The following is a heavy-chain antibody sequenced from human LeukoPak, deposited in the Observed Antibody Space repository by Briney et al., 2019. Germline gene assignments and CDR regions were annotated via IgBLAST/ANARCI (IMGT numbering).Heavy chain of an antibody. CDR2: ISDSDGST. V-gene: IGHV3-23*01. J-gene: IGHJ4*02. Sequence: GGSLRLSCAASGFTFSNAWMSWVRQAPGKGLDWVSGISDSDGSTYADSVRGRFTISRDNSKNTLYLQMNSLRVEDTAMYYCAKSRTASSYAGVDYWGQGTLVTVSS. D-gene: IGHD2-2*01. CDR3: AKSRTASSYAGVDY. CDR1: GFTFSNAW.